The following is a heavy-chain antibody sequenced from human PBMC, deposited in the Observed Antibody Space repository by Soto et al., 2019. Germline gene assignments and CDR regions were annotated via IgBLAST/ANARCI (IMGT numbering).Heavy chain of an antibody. CDR2: INTDTRKT. CDR1: GYTFISYA. Sequence: GASVKVSCKASGYTFISYALHWVRQAPGQSLEWMGWINTDTRKTEYSQKFQGRVTITRDTYASTAYMELSSLRSEDTAVYYCARQVDLRLRPILDSWGQGTLVTVAS. CDR3: ARQVDLRLRPILDS. D-gene: IGHD2-15*01. V-gene: IGHV1-3*04. J-gene: IGHJ5*01.